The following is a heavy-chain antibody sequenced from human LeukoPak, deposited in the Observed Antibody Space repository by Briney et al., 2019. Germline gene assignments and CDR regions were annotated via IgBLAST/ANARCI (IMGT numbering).Heavy chain of an antibody. CDR1: GGSFSGYY. D-gene: IGHD5-12*01. CDR3: ARHSRARKAVATRQYYFDY. Sequence: SETLSLTCAVYGGSFSGYYWSWIRQPPGKGLEWIGEINHSGSTNYNPSLKSRVTISVDTSKNQFSLKLSSVTAADTAVYYCARHSRARKAVATRQYYFDYWGQGTLVTVSS. J-gene: IGHJ4*02. CDR2: INHSGST. V-gene: IGHV4-34*01.